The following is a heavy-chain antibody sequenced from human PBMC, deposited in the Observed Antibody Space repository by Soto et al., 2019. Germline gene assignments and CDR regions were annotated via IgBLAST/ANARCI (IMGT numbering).Heavy chain of an antibody. Sequence: QVQLVESGGGVVQPGRSLRLSCAASGFTFSSYGMHWVRQAPGKGLAWVAVIWYDGSNKYYADSVKGRFTISRDNSKNTLYLQMNSLRAEDTAVYYCASGYSSSCDYWGQGTLVTVSS. CDR1: GFTFSSYG. D-gene: IGHD6-13*01. J-gene: IGHJ4*02. CDR2: IWYDGSNK. CDR3: ASGYSSSCDY. V-gene: IGHV3-33*01.